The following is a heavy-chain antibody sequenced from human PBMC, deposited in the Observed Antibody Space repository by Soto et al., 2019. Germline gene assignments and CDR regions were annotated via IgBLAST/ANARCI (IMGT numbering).Heavy chain of an antibody. CDR1: GFTFTKSG. D-gene: IGHD6-13*01. J-gene: IGHJ4*02. V-gene: IGHV3-23*01. Sequence: LRLSCAASGFTFTKSGMSWVRQAPGKGLEWVAGIGGSGRKTYYADSVKGRFSISRDNSKNSLFLQMNSLSADDTAIYYCAKDGLSDSPSAIDCWGLGXLVTVYS. CDR2: IGGSGRKT. CDR3: AKDGLSDSPSAIDC.